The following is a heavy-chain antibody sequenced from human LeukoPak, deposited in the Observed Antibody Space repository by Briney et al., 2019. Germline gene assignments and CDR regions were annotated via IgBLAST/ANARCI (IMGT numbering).Heavy chain of an antibody. CDR1: GYTFTGYY. CDR3: ARRVYSNYYYYYMDV. J-gene: IGHJ6*03. CDR2: INPNSGGT. V-gene: IGHV1-2*02. Sequence: ASVKVSCKASGYTFTGYYMHWARQAPGQGLEWMGWINPNSGGTNYAQKFQGRVTMTRDTSISTAYMELSRLRSDDTAVYYCARRVYSNYYYYYMDVWGKGTTVTVSS. D-gene: IGHD4-11*01.